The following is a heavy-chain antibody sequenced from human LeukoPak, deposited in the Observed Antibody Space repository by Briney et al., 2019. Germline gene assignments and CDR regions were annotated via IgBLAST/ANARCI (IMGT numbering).Heavy chain of an antibody. CDR3: ANAASYSVDY. J-gene: IGHJ4*02. CDR1: GGSVSSSFYY. Sequence: SETLSLTCTVSGGSVSSSFYYWGWIRQPPGKGLEWLGSMYFSGTTHYNPSLKSRVTISEDTSKNQFSPKLTSVTAADTAVYYCANAASYSVDYWGQGTLVTVSS. D-gene: IGHD1-26*01. CDR2: MYFSGTT. V-gene: IGHV4-39*01.